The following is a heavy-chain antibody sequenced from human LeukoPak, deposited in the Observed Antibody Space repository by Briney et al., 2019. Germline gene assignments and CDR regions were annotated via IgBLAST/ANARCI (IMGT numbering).Heavy chain of an antibody. CDR3: AKMPIVSISYRPVSLDY. CDR2: IRGSGGST. Sequence: GGSLRLSCAASGFTFSSYAMSWVRQAPGKWLEWVSFIRGSGGSTYNADSVKGRFTISRDNSKNTLYLQMNSLRVEDTAVYYCAKMPIVSISYRPVSLDYWGLGTLVTVSS. D-gene: IGHD6-6*01. CDR1: GFTFSSYA. V-gene: IGHV3-23*01. J-gene: IGHJ4*02.